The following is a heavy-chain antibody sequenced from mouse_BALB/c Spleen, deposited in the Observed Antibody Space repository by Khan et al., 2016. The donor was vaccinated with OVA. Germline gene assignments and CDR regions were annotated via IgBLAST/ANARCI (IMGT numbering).Heavy chain of an antibody. D-gene: IGHD2-13*01. Sequence: VRLQQSGPELVEPGASVKMSCKASGYTFTNYVMHWVKQKPGQGLEWIGYINPYNAGTRYNEKFKGQATLTSDISSTTAYMELSSLTSEDSAVYYCAREAYSLDYSLHYWGQGTLVTVSA. J-gene: IGHJ3*01. CDR2: INPYNAGT. CDR1: GYTFTNYV. V-gene: IGHV1S136*01. CDR3: AREAYSLDYSLHY.